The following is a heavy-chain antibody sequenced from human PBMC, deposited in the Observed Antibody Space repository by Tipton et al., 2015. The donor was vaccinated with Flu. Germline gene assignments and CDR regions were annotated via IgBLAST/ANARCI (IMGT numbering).Heavy chain of an antibody. Sequence: TLSLTCNVSGGSINRYYWSWIRQSVGKGPEWIGRTHTNGNTNYNSSFGSRLTMSLDTSKSQFSLKLTSVTAADTAVYYCATLQAPPGPPSWGQGTLVTVSS. CDR2: THTNGNT. J-gene: IGHJ5*02. CDR3: ATLQAPPGPPS. V-gene: IGHV4-4*07. CDR1: GGSINRYY. D-gene: IGHD6-13*01.